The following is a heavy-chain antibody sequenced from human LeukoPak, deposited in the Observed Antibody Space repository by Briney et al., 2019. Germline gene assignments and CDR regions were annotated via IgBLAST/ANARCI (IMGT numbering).Heavy chain of an antibody. CDR3: ARDLLYSSGWYYLDY. CDR1: GYTFTGYY. CDR2: INAGNGNT. Sequence: ASVKVSCKASGYTFTGYYMHWVRQAPGQRLEWMGWINAGNGNTKYSQKFQGRVTITRDTSASTAYMELSSLRSEGTAVYYCARDLLYSSGWYYLDYWGQGTLVTVSS. V-gene: IGHV1-3*01. D-gene: IGHD6-19*01. J-gene: IGHJ4*02.